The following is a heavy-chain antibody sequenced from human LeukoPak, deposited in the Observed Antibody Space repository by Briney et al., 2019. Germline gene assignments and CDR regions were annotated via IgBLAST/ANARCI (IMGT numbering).Heavy chain of an antibody. CDR1: GFTFDDYA. V-gene: IGHV3-9*03. Sequence: GRSLRLSCAASGFTFDDYAMHWVRQAPGKGLEWVSGISWNSGSIGYADSVKGRFTISRDNAKNSLYLQMNSLRAEDMALYYCAKDMRRGGYYDFWSGYSPFDYWGQGTLVTVPS. CDR2: ISWNSGSI. CDR3: AKDMRRGGYYDFWSGYSPFDY. J-gene: IGHJ4*02. D-gene: IGHD3-3*01.